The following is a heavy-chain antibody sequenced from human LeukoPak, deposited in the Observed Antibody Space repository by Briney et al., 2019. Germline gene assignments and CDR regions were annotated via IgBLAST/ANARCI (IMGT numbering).Heavy chain of an antibody. Sequence: SETLSLTCAVYGGSFSGYYWSWIRQPPGKGLEWIGEINHSGSTNYNPSLKSRVTISVDTSKNQFSLKLSSVTAADTAVYYCARAAGSGYPEEFDYWGQGTLVTVSS. V-gene: IGHV4-34*01. CDR2: INHSGST. D-gene: IGHD3-22*01. CDR1: GGSFSGYY. CDR3: ARAAGSGYPEEFDY. J-gene: IGHJ4*02.